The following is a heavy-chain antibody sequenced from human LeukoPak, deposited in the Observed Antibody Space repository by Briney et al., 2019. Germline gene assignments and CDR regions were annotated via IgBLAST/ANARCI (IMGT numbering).Heavy chain of an antibody. J-gene: IGHJ4*02. D-gene: IGHD3-9*01. CDR2: IYWNDDK. Sequence: SGPTLVNPTQTLTLTCTFSGFSLSTSGVGVGWIRQPPGKALEWLPLIYWNDDKRYSPSLKRRLTITKDPSKNQVVLTMTNMDPVDTATYYCAHSGTYDILTGYYPFPEFDYWGQGTLVTVSS. CDR1: GFSLSTSGVG. V-gene: IGHV2-5*01. CDR3: AHSGTYDILTGYYPFPEFDY.